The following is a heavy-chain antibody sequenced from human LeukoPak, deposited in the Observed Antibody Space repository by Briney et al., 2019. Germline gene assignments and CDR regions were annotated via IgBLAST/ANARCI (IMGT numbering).Heavy chain of an antibody. D-gene: IGHD3-22*01. CDR3: ARNSQWDYYDSSGYYYDY. V-gene: IGHV1-3*01. J-gene: IGHJ4*02. Sequence: ASVKVSCKASGYTFTSYAMHWVRQAPGQRLEWMGWINAGNGNTKYSQKFQGRVTITRDTSASTAYMELRRLRSEDTAVYYCARNSQWDYYDSSGYYYDYWGQGTLVTVSS. CDR2: INAGNGNT. CDR1: GYTFTSYA.